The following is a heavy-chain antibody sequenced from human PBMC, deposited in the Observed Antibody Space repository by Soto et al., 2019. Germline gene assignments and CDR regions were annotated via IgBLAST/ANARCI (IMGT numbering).Heavy chain of an antibody. V-gene: IGHV3-23*01. Sequence: GGSLRLSCAASGFTFSSYAMSWVRQAPGKGLGWVSAISGSGGSTYYADSVKGRFTISRDNSKNTLYLQMNSLRAEDTAVYYCAKHYSNYGYYYYGMDVWGQGTTVTVSS. CDR3: AKHYSNYGYYYYGMDV. CDR1: GFTFSSYA. D-gene: IGHD4-4*01. CDR2: ISGSGGST. J-gene: IGHJ6*02.